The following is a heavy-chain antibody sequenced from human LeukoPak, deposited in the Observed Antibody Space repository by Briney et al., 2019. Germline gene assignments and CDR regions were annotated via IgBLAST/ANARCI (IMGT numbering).Heavy chain of an antibody. J-gene: IGHJ3*02. CDR2: IYYSGST. Sequence: PSETLSLTCTVSGGSISSYYWSWIRQPPGKGLEWIGYIYYSGSTNYSPPLKSRVTMSVDKSKNQFSLKLSSVTAADTAVYYCARGGTAVIAPYASDIWGQGTMVTVSS. D-gene: IGHD4-23*01. V-gene: IGHV4-59*01. CDR3: ARGGTAVIAPYASDI. CDR1: GGSISSYY.